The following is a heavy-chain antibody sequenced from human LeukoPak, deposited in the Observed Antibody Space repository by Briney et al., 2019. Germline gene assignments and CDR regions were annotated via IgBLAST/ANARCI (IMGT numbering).Heavy chain of an antibody. CDR2: IYPRDGST. V-gene: IGHV1-46*01. J-gene: IGHJ4*02. CDR1: GYTFTSNY. Sequence: ASVKVSCKASGYTFTSNYIHWVRQAPGQGLEWMGMIYPRDGSTSYAQKFQGRVTVTRDTSTSTVHMELSGPRSEDTAVYYCARDQEGFDYWGQGTLVTVSS. CDR3: ARDQEGFDY.